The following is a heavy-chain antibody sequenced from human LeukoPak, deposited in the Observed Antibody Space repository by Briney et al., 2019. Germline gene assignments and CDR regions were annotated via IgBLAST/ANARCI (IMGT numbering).Heavy chain of an antibody. Sequence: PGGSLRLSCAASGFTFSDYYMSWIRQAPGKGLEWVSYISSSGSTIYYADSVKGRFTISRDNAKNSLYLQMNSLRAEDTAVYYCARNYDFWSGYPNWFDPWGQGTLVTVSS. CDR3: ARNYDFWSGYPNWFDP. V-gene: IGHV3-11*04. CDR1: GFTFSDYY. D-gene: IGHD3-3*01. J-gene: IGHJ5*02. CDR2: ISSSGSTI.